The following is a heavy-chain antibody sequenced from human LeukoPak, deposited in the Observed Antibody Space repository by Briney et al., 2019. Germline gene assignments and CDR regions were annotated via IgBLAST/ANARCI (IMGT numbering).Heavy chain of an antibody. V-gene: IGHV1-46*01. Sequence: ASVKVSCKASGYTFTSYYMHWVRQAPGQGLEWMGIINPSGGSTSYAQKFQGRVTMTRDMSTSTVYMGLSSLRSEDTAVYYCARVYYDSSGYYWKFDYWGQGTLVTVSS. CDR1: GYTFTSYY. CDR2: INPSGGST. D-gene: IGHD3-22*01. J-gene: IGHJ4*02. CDR3: ARVYYDSSGYYWKFDY.